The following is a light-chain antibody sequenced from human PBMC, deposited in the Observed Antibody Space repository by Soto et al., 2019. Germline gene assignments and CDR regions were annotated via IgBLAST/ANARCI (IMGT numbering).Light chain of an antibody. Sequence: IVLTQSPATLSLSPGERATLSCGASQSVTSNFVAWYQKKPGLAPRLLIFDASRRATGIPDRFSGSGSGADFTRTIWRLEPEDSGVYYCHHFGDSPTFGGGTKVEIK. CDR3: HHFGDSPT. CDR2: DAS. V-gene: IGKV3D-20*01. CDR1: QSVTSNF. J-gene: IGKJ4*01.